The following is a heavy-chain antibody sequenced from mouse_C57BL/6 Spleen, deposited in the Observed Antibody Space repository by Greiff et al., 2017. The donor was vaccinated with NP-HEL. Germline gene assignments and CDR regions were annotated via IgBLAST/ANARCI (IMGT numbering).Heavy chain of an antibody. CDR3: ARRVYGSSLDFDY. CDR1: GYTFTSYW. CDR2: IDPSDSET. Sequence: VQLQQPGAELVRPGSSVKLSCKASGYTFTSYWMHWVKQRPIQGLEWIGNIDPSDSETHYNQKFKDKATLTVDKSSSTAYMQLSSLTSEDSAVYYCARRVYGSSLDFDYWGQGTTLTVSS. D-gene: IGHD1-1*01. V-gene: IGHV1-52*01. J-gene: IGHJ2*01.